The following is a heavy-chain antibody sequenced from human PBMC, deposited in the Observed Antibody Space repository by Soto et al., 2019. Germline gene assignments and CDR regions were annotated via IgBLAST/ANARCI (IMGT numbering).Heavy chain of an antibody. J-gene: IGHJ4*02. V-gene: IGHV3-48*03. Sequence: GGSPRLSCAASGFTFSSYEMNWVRQAPGKGLEWVSYISSSGSTIYYADSVKGRFTISRDNAKNSLYLQMNSLRAEDSAVYYCARVPRGYCSGGSCYSGFDYWGQGTLVTVSS. CDR3: ARVPRGYCSGGSCYSGFDY. CDR2: ISSSGSTI. CDR1: GFTFSSYE. D-gene: IGHD2-15*01.